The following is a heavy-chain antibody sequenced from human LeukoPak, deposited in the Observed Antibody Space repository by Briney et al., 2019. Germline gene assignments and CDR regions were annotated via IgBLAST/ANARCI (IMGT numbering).Heavy chain of an antibody. CDR2: IYYSGST. V-gene: IGHV4-59*01. D-gene: IGHD1-14*01. Sequence: SETLSLTCTVSGGSISSYYWSWIRQPPGKGLEWIGYIYYSGSTNYNPSLKSRVTISVDTSKNQFSLKLSSVTAADTAVYYCVRVQEPYYYYGMDVWGQGTTVTVSS. J-gene: IGHJ6*02. CDR1: GGSISSYY. CDR3: VRVQEPYYYYGMDV.